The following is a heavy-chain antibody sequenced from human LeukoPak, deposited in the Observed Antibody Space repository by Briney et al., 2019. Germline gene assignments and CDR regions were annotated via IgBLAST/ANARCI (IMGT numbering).Heavy chain of an antibody. J-gene: IGHJ4*02. Sequence: GASVKVSCKASGYTFTSYYMHRVRQAPGQGLEWMGIINPSGGSTSYAQKFQGRVTMTRDMSTSTVYMELSSLRSEDTAVYYCARGVGGSPAATYFDYWGQGTLVTVSS. D-gene: IGHD1-26*01. V-gene: IGHV1-46*01. CDR2: INPSGGST. CDR3: ARGVGGSPAATYFDY. CDR1: GYTFTSYY.